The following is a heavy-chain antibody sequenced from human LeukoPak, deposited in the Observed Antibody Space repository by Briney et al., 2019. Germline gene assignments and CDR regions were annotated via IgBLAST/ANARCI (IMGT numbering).Heavy chain of an antibody. CDR3: ARSTAYDSSGYYVH. V-gene: IGHV3-23*01. Sequence: PGGSLRLSCAASGFTFSSYAMSWVRQAPGKGLEWVSAISGSGGSTYYADSVKGRFTISRDNSKNTLYLQMNSLRAEDTAVYYCARSTAYDSSGYYVHWGQGTLVTVSS. D-gene: IGHD3-22*01. CDR2: ISGSGGST. CDR1: GFTFSSYA. J-gene: IGHJ4*02.